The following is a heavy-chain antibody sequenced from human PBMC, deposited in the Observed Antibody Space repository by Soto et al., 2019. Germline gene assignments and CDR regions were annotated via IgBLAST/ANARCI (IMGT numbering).Heavy chain of an antibody. V-gene: IGHV3-11*04. CDR1: GFTFSDDY. D-gene: IGHD6-19*01. CDR2: ISDSGTSM. CDR3: ARDQEVHDSRGHKIRAMDV. Sequence: PGGSLRLSCAASGFTFSDDYLNWVRQAPGTGLEWISYISDSGTSMYYADSVQGRFAVSRDNAKNSLYLQMNSLRAEDTAVYYCARDQEVHDSRGHKIRAMDVWGQGTTVTVSS. J-gene: IGHJ6*02.